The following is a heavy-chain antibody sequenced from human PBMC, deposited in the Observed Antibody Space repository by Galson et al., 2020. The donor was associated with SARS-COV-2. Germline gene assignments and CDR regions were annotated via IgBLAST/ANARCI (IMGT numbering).Heavy chain of an antibody. D-gene: IGHD1-1*01. CDR1: GLLLDDHA. Sequence: SPNIYCDASGLLLDDHAMPWDRHASGKGLEWVSGINWNCGTIGHPHPVRGRFTFSSDNTKNSLYLQMNSLRPEDTAFDYCTTGYHWGASWDFDLWGRGTLVTVSS. J-gene: IGHJ2*01. CDR2: INWNCGTI. V-gene: IGHV3-9*01. CDR3: TTGYHWGASWDFDL.